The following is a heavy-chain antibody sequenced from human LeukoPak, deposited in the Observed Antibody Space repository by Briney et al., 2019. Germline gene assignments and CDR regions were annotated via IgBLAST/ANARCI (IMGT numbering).Heavy chain of an antibody. Sequence: PGGSLRLSCAASGFIFSTYGMNWVRQAPGKGLEWISYISSSGSTIYYADSVKGRFTISRDNGKNSLYLQMNSLRAEDTAVYYCARVHYNTAMVDIDYWGQGTLVTVSS. V-gene: IGHV3-48*04. CDR3: ARVHYNTAMVDIDY. CDR1: GFIFSTYG. D-gene: IGHD5-18*01. J-gene: IGHJ4*02. CDR2: ISSSGSTI.